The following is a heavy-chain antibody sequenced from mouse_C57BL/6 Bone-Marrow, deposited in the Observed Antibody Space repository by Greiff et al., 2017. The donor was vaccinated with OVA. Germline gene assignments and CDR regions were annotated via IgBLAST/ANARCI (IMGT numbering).Heavy chain of an antibody. J-gene: IGHJ4*01. D-gene: IGHD1-1*01. CDR2: IYPGDGDT. CDR1: GYAFSSSW. Sequence: QVQLQQSGPELVKPGASVKISCKASGYAFSSSWMNWVKQRPGKGLEWIGRIYPGDGDTNYNGKFKGKATLTADKSSSTAYMQLSSLTSEDSAVYFYARTGDTGIPYAMDYWGQGTSVTVSS. V-gene: IGHV1-82*01. CDR3: ARTGDTGIPYAMDY.